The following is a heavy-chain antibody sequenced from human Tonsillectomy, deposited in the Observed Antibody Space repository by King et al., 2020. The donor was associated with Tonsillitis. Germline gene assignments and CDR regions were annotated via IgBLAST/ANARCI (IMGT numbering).Heavy chain of an antibody. Sequence: VHLVESGGGLVQPGESLRLSCAASGFTFSSYAMSWVRQAPGKGLELVSGISNIDDITYYTDSVKGRFTISRDNSKNTLFLLMTSLRAEDTAVYYCAKRFSANSGAFDYWGQGTLVSVSS. D-gene: IGHD2-21*01. CDR3: AKRFSANSGAFDY. CDR2: ISNIDDIT. V-gene: IGHV3-23*04. CDR1: GFTFSSYA. J-gene: IGHJ4*02.